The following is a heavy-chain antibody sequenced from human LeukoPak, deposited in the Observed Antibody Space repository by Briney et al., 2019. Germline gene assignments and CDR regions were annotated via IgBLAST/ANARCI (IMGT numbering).Heavy chain of an antibody. CDR1: GYTFTSYG. Sequence: GASVKVSCKASGYTFTSYGISWVRQAPGQGLEWMGWISAYNGNTNYAQKPQGRVTMATDTSTSTAYMELRSLRSDDTAVYYCASATPEGVPADDNAFDIWGQGTMVTVSS. CDR3: ASATPEGVPADDNAFDI. CDR2: ISAYNGNT. D-gene: IGHD2-2*01. V-gene: IGHV1-18*01. J-gene: IGHJ3*02.